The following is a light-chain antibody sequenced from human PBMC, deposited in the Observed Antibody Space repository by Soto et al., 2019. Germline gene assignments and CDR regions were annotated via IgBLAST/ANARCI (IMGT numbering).Light chain of an antibody. CDR1: STDVGGYNY. J-gene: IGLJ1*01. Sequence: QSVLTQPPSAAGSPGQSVTISCTGTSTDVGGYNYVSWYQQYPGKAPKLMIYEVSNRPSGVSNRFSGSKSGNMASLTISGLQAEDEADYYCSSYTINRTYVFGTGTKVTVL. V-gene: IGLV2-14*01. CDR3: SSYTINRTYV. CDR2: EVS.